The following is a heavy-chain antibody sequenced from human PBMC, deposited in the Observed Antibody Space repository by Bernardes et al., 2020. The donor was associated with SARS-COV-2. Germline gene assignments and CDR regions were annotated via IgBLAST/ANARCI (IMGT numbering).Heavy chain of an antibody. CDR3: ARHDFRNYGSGSYYNSNYYGMDV. V-gene: IGHV5-51*01. Sequence: GESLKISCKGFGHSFTSYWIGWVRQMPGKGLEWMGIIYPGDSDTRYSPSFQGQVTMSADKSISTAYLQWSSLKASDTAMYYCARHDFRNYGSGSYYNSNYYGMDVWGKGTTVTVTS. CDR2: IYPGDSDT. CDR1: GHSFTSYW. D-gene: IGHD3-10*01. J-gene: IGHJ6*04.